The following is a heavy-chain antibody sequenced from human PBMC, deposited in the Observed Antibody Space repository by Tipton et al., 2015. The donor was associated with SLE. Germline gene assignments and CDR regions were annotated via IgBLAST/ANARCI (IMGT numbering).Heavy chain of an antibody. CDR2: IYHSGST. V-gene: IGHV4-30-2*01. D-gene: IGHD2-21*02. CDR1: GGSISRGGYS. Sequence: TLSLTCAVSGGSISRGGYSWSWIRQPPGKGLEWIGYIYHSGSTYYNPSLKSRVTISVDRSKNQFSLSLTSLTPADTAIYFCARDGGGDMLDFWGQGALVTVSS. CDR3: ARDGGGDMLDF. J-gene: IGHJ4*02.